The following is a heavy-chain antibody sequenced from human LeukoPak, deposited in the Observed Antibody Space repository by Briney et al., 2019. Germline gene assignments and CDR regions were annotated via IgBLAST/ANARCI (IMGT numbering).Heavy chain of an antibody. Sequence: KTGGSLRLSCSASGLTFSDYYMSWIRQAPGKGLEWISYISSSGTTIYYTDSVPGRLPIPRDTAKNSLYLQMDSLTAEDTAVYYCARAPWAHAYWGQGTLVTVSS. CDR1: GLTFSDYY. CDR3: ARAPWAHAY. CDR2: ISSSGTTI. J-gene: IGHJ4*02. V-gene: IGHV3-11*01. D-gene: IGHD7-27*01.